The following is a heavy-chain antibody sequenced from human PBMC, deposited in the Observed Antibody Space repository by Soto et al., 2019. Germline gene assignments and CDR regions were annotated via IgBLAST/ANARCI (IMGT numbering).Heavy chain of an antibody. CDR3: ARTRRVRSIAARPPSRLDAFDI. Sequence: PGESLKISCKGSGYSFTSYWIGWVRQMPGKGLEWMWIIYPGDSDTRYSPSFQGQVTISADKSISTAYLQWSSLKASDTAMYYCARTRRVRSIAARPPSRLDAFDIWGQGTMVTV. J-gene: IGHJ3*02. D-gene: IGHD6-6*01. CDR2: IYPGDSDT. CDR1: GYSFTSYW. V-gene: IGHV5-51*01.